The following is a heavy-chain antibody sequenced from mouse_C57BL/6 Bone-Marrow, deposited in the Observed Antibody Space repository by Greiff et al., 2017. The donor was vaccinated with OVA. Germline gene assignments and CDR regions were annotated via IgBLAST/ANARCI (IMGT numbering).Heavy chain of an antibody. D-gene: IGHD1-1*01. V-gene: IGHV5-9-1*02. CDR2: LSSGGDYI. CDR3: TRDPRGSSPMDY. Sequence: EVQVVESGEGLVKPGGSLKLSCAASGFTFSSYAMSWVRQTPEKRLEWVAYLSSGGDYIYYADTVKGRFTISRDNARNTLYLQMSSLKSEDTAMYYCTRDPRGSSPMDYWGQGTSVTVSS. CDR1: GFTFSSYA. J-gene: IGHJ4*01.